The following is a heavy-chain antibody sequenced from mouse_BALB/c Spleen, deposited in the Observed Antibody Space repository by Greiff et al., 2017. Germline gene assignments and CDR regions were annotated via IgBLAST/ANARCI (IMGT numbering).Heavy chain of an antibody. Sequence: VQLVESGAELAKPGASVKMSCKASGYTFTSYWMHWVKQRPGQGLEWIGYINPSTGYTEYNQKFKDKATLTADKSSSTAYMQLSSLTSEDSAVYYCARSTMITTDYFDYWGQGTTLTVSS. V-gene: IGHV1-7*01. D-gene: IGHD2-4*01. CDR1: GYTFTSYW. J-gene: IGHJ2*01. CDR2: INPSTGYT. CDR3: ARSTMITTDYFDY.